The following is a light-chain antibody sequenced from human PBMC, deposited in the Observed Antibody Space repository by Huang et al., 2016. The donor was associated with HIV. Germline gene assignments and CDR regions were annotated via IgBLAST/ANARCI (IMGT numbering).Light chain of an antibody. CDR3: MQALQTPG. V-gene: IGKV2-28*01. Sequence: EIVMTQSPLSLPVTPGEPASISCRSSQSLLHSNGYNYLDWYLQKPGQSPQLLIYLGSNRASGVPDRFIGSGSGTDFTLKISRVEAEYVGVYYCMQALQTPGFGQGTRLEIK. J-gene: IGKJ5*01. CDR1: QSLLHSNGYNY. CDR2: LGS.